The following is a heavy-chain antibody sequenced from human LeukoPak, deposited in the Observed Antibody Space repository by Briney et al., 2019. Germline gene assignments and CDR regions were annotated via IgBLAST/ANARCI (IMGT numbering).Heavy chain of an antibody. D-gene: IGHD2-2*01. CDR1: GYTFTGYY. V-gene: IGHV1-2*02. Sequence: ASVKVSCKASGYTFTGYYMHWVRQAPGQGLEWMVWINPNSGGTNYAQKFQGRVTMTRDTSISTAYMELSRLRSDDTAVYYCAREGCSSTSCYAVHDAFDIWGQGTMVTVSS. J-gene: IGHJ3*02. CDR2: INPNSGGT. CDR3: AREGCSSTSCYAVHDAFDI.